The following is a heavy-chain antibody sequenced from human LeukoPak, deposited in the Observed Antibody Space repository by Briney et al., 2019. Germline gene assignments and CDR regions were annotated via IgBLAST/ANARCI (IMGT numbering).Heavy chain of an antibody. CDR2: TSYDETNK. CDR1: GFTFSTYA. Sequence: GGSLRLSCAASGFTFSTYAMHWVRQAPGKGLEWVALTSYDETNKRYADSVKGRFTISRNNSKNTLYLQMDSLRVEDTAVYYCARDLPPLDYWGQGTLVTVSS. V-gene: IGHV3-30-3*01. J-gene: IGHJ4*02. CDR3: ARDLPPLDY.